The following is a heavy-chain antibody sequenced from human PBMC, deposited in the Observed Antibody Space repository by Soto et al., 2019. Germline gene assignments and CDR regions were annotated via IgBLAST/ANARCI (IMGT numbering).Heavy chain of an antibody. J-gene: IGHJ5*02. Sequence: PSETLSLTCTVSGGSISSSSYYWGWIRQPPGKGLEWIGSIYYSGSTYYNPSLKSRVTISVDTSKNQFSLKLSSVTAADTAVYYCARHLHMIVVVNWFDPWGQGTLVTVSS. D-gene: IGHD3-22*01. CDR2: IYYSGST. V-gene: IGHV4-39*01. CDR3: ARHLHMIVVVNWFDP. CDR1: GGSISSSSYY.